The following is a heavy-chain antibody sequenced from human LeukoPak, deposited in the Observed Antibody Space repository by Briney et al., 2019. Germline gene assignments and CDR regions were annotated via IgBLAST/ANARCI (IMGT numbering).Heavy chain of an antibody. CDR1: GFTFSSYA. CDR3: AREGGSWIQLWLRSDAFDI. V-gene: IGHV3-30-3*01. CDR2: ISYDGSNK. J-gene: IGHJ3*02. Sequence: GGSLRLSCAASGFTFSSYAMHWVRQAPGKGLEWVAVISYDGSNKYYADSVKGRFTISRDNSKNTLYLQMNSLRAEDTAVYYCAREGGSWIQLWLRSDAFDIWGQGTMVTVSS. D-gene: IGHD5-18*01.